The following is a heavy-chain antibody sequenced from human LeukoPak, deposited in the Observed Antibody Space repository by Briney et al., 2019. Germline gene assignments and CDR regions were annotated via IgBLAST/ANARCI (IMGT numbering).Heavy chain of an antibody. CDR1: GGSISSYY. CDR2: IYTSGST. Sequence: SETLALTCTVSGGSISSYYWSWIRQPAGKGLEWIGRIYTSGSTNYNPSLKSRVSMSVDTSKNQCTLKLSSVTAADTAVYYCARVGDYALKDWGQGTLVTVSS. D-gene: IGHD3-16*01. CDR3: ARVGDYALKD. V-gene: IGHV4-4*07. J-gene: IGHJ4*02.